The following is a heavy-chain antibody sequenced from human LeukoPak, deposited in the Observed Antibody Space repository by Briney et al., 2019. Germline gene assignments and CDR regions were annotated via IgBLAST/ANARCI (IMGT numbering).Heavy chain of an antibody. CDR1: GDSVSSNSAT. J-gene: IGHJ3*02. V-gene: IGHV6-1*01. CDR3: ARVSSPWGPRDAFDI. CDR2: TYYKSKWYN. Sequence: SQTLSLTCAISGDSVSSNSATWTWIRQSPSRGLEWLGRTYYKSKWYNDYAVSVKSRITINSDTSKNQFSLQLNSVTPEDTAVYYCARVSSPWGPRDAFDIWGQGTMVTVSS. D-gene: IGHD3-16*01.